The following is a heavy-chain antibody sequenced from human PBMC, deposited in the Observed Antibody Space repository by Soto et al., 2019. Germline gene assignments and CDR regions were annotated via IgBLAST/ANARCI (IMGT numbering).Heavy chain of an antibody. D-gene: IGHD1-26*01. Sequence: QLQLQESGPGLVKPSETLSLTCTVSGGSISSSSYYWGWIRQPPGKGLEWIGSIYYSGSTYYNPSLKSRVTISVDTSKNQFSLKLSSVTAADTAVYYCARQGLVRWEYYFDYWGQGTLVTVSS. J-gene: IGHJ4*02. CDR1: GGSISSSSYY. V-gene: IGHV4-39*01. CDR3: ARQGLVRWEYYFDY. CDR2: IYYSGST.